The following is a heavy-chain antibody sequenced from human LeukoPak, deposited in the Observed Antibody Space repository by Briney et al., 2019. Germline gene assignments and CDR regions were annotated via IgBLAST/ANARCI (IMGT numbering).Heavy chain of an antibody. CDR2: INHSGST. CDR3: ARHKSAVDHLSFDY. V-gene: IGHV4-34*01. D-gene: IGHD6-19*01. Sequence: SETLSLTCAVYGGSFSGYYWSWIRQPPGKGLEWIGEINHSGSTNYNPSLKSRVTISVDTSKNQFSLKLSSVTAADTAVYYCARHKSAVDHLSFDYWGQGTLVTVSS. J-gene: IGHJ4*02. CDR1: GGSFSGYY.